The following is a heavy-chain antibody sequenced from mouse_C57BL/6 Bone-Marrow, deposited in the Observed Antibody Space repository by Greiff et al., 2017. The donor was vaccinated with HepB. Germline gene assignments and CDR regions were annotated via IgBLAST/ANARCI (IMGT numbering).Heavy chain of an antibody. Sequence: VKLQESGPGLVQPSQSLSITCTVSGFSLTSYGVHWVRQSPGKGLEWLGVIWRGGSTDYNAAFMSRLSITKDNSKSQVFFKMNSLQADDTAIYYCARNWPIVTSAYAMDYWGQGTSVTVSS. CDR1: GFSLTSYG. CDR2: IWRGGST. V-gene: IGHV2-5*01. CDR3: ARNWPIVTSAYAMDY. J-gene: IGHJ4*01. D-gene: IGHD2-12*01.